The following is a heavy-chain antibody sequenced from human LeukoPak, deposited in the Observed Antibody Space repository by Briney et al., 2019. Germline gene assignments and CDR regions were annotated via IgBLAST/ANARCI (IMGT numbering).Heavy chain of an antibody. CDR3: AKGLFSAYDKYLDS. V-gene: IGHV3-21*04. J-gene: IGHJ4*02. CDR2: ISATSSDI. CDR1: GFAFESFT. Sequence: GGSLRLSCAGSGFAFESFTMTWVRQAPGKGLEWVSLISATSSDINYAESVRGRFTISRDNAKNSLFLQMDSLRVEDKAIYYCAKGLFSAYDKYLDSWGQGTLVTVSS. D-gene: IGHD5-12*01.